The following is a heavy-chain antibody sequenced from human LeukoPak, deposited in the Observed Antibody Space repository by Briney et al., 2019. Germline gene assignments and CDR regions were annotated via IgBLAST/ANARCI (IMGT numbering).Heavy chain of an antibody. CDR3: ARGGYYGSGSYFW. V-gene: IGHV3-7*01. CDR1: GFTFTNYW. J-gene: IGHJ4*02. D-gene: IGHD3-10*01. CDR2: IKQDGSEK. Sequence: GGSLRLSCAASGFTFTNYWMSWVRQAPGKGLEWVANIKQDGSEKYYVDSVKGRFTISRDNAKNSLYLQMNSLRAEDTAGYYCARGGYYGSGSYFWWGQGTLVTVSS.